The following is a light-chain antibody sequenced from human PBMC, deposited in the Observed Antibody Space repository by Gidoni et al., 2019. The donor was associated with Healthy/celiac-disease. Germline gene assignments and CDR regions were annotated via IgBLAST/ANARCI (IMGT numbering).Light chain of an antibody. V-gene: IGKV3-20*01. CDR2: GAS. CDR1: QSVSSSY. J-gene: IGKJ3*01. CDR3: QQYGSSPT. Sequence: ETVLTQSPGTLSLSPGERATLSCRASQSVSSSYLAWYQQKPGQAPRLLIYGASSRATGIPDRFSGSGSGTDFTLTISRLEPEDFAVYYCQQYGSSPTFGPGTKVEIK.